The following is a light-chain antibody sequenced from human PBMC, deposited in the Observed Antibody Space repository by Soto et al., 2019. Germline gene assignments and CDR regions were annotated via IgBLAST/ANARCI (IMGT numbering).Light chain of an antibody. V-gene: IGKV3-11*01. J-gene: IGKJ3*01. CDR3: QQRGSWPAT. Sequence: EIVLTQSPGTLSLSPGERATLSCRASQSVSNNYLAWYQQKPGQAPRLLIYDASNRATGIPARFSGSGSGTDFTLTISSLEAEDSAIYYCQQRGSWPATFGPGTKVDIK. CDR1: QSVSNNY. CDR2: DAS.